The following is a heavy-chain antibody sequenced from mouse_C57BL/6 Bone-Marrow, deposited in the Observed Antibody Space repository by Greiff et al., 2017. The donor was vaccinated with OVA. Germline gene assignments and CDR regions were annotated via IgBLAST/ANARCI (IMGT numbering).Heavy chain of an antibody. J-gene: IGHJ4*01. D-gene: IGHD2-1*01. CDR2: INPNYGTT. CDR3: ARYVHYGNYVKGAMDY. CDR1: GYSFTDYN. V-gene: IGHV1-39*01. Sequence: EVQLQESGPELVKPGASVKISCKASGYSFTDYNMNWVKQSNGKSLEWIGVINPNYGTTSYNQKFKGKATLTVDQSSSTAYMQLNSLTSEDSAVYYCARYVHYGNYVKGAMDYWGQGTSVTVSS.